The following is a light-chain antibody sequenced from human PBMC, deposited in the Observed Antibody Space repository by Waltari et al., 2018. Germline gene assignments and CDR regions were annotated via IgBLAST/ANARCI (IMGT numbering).Light chain of an antibody. CDR2: RDD. V-gene: IGLV10-54*04. CDR3: SAWDSSLYGWV. Sequence: QEGLTQPPSVSKGLRQTATLTCSGNRKNVGNEGVSWLQPPQGHPPKPLSYRDDNRPSGISERFSASRSGSTASLTITGLQPDDEADYYCSAWDSSLYGWVFGGGTKLTVL. J-gene: IGLJ3*02. CDR1: RKNVGNEG.